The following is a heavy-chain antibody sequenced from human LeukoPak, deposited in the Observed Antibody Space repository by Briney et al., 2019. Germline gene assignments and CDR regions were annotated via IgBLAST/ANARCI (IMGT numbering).Heavy chain of an antibody. CDR1: GDSVSRSDSY. J-gene: IGHJ1*01. CDR3: ARRRYYDGSGYLE. D-gene: IGHD3-22*01. CDR2: IYYSGRT. V-gene: IGHV4-39*01. Sequence: KPSETLSLTCCVSGDSVSRSDSYWDWIRQPPGKGLEWIGTIYYSGRTYYSPSLKSRVTMSVDPSNNQFSLNLRSVTAADTALYYCARRRYYDGSGYLEWGQGTLLSVSS.